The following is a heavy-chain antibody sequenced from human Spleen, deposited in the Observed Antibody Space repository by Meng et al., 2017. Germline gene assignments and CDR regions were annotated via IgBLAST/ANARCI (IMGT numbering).Heavy chain of an antibody. D-gene: IGHD1-1*01. J-gene: IGHJ4*02. CDR3: AWDDRAKFDY. CDR1: GFTFSDYS. CDR2: ISGSGSTI. V-gene: IGHV3-11*01. Sequence: QGQLVESGGGLVKPGGSLRLSCAASGFTFSDYSMSWIRQAPGKGLEWVSYISGSGSTIYQADSVKGRFTISRDNTKNSLYLQMNSLRAEDTAVYYCAWDDRAKFDYWGQGTLVTVSS.